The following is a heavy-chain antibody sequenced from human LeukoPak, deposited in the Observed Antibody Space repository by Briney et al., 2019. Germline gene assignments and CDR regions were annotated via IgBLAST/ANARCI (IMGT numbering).Heavy chain of an antibody. Sequence: PSETLSLTCTVSGASISSSYWSWIRQSPGKGLEWIGYVHYTGGTNYNPSLKSRATISVDTSKNQFSLKLSPVTAADRARYYCARGYFDAIGYSNPFDWWGQGALVTVSS. D-gene: IGHD3-22*01. J-gene: IGHJ4*02. CDR3: ARGYFDAIGYSNPFDW. CDR2: VHYTGGT. CDR1: GASISSSY. V-gene: IGHV4-59*01.